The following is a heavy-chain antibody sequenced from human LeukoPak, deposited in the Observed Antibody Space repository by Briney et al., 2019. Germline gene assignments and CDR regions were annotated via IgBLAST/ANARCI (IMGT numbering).Heavy chain of an antibody. CDR3: ARSPQGTATTANWLDP. V-gene: IGHV4-39*07. CDR1: GGSLSISNYY. CDR2: MSYSGGT. J-gene: IGHJ5*02. Sequence: SETLSLTCTVSGGSLSISNYYWGWLRQPPGTGLEWLGSMSYSGGTYYNPSLKTRVTVSLDTSKNQFSLNLISVTAADTAVYYCARSPQGTATTANWLDPWGQGTLVTVSS. D-gene: IGHD4-17*01.